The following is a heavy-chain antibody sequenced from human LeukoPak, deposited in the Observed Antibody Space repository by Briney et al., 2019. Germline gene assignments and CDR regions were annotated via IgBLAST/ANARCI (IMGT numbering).Heavy chain of an antibody. CDR3: ARLWIQLWLPNWFDP. Sequence: SEALSLTCTVSGDSISNYYWSWIRQPAGKGLEWIGRIYTSGSTNYNPSLKSRVTISVDTSRNQFSLKLSSVTAADTAVYYCARLWIQLWLPNWFDPWGQGTLVTVSS. CDR1: GDSISNYY. J-gene: IGHJ5*02. V-gene: IGHV4-4*07. D-gene: IGHD5-18*01. CDR2: IYTSGST.